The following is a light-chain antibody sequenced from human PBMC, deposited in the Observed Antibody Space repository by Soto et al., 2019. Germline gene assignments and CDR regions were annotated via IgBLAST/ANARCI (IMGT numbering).Light chain of an antibody. CDR3: QQRNNWQS. V-gene: IGKV3-15*01. CDR2: GTS. Sequence: IVMTQSPATLSVSPGERATLSCRASQSVGRSLAWYQQKPGQAPRLLIYGTSARATGIPATFSGSGSGTEFTLTITSLQSEDFAVYYCQQRNNWQSFGQGTKVDIK. J-gene: IGKJ1*01. CDR1: QSVGRS.